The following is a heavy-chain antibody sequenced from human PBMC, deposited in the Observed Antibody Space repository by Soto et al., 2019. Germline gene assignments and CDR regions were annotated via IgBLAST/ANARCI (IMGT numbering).Heavy chain of an antibody. CDR3: ARTYYSYYGMDV. CDR2: IIPIFGTA. CDR1: GGTFSSYA. Sequence: QVQLVQSGAEVKKPGSSVKVSCKASGGTFSSYAISWVRQAPGQGLEWMGGIIPIFGTANYAQKFQGRVXIXAXASTSTAYMELSSLRSEDTAVYYCARTYYSYYGMDVWGQGTTVTVSS. V-gene: IGHV1-69*12. J-gene: IGHJ6*02.